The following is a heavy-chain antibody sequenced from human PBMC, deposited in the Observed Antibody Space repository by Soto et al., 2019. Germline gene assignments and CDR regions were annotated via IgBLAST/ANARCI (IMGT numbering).Heavy chain of an antibody. D-gene: IGHD2-15*01. J-gene: IGHJ6*02. CDR1: GFTFSRNA. Sequence: EVQLLESGGGVVQPGGSLRLSCAASGFTFSRNAMSWVRQAPGQGLEWVSTIGSGGTAYYADSVKGRFTISRDISKNTQSPQMNSLRTEDTAVSSCAKLGFCSGGTCYLDYYNGVDVWGQGTTVTVSS. CDR3: AKLGFCSGGTCYLDYYNGVDV. V-gene: IGHV3-23*01. CDR2: IGSGGTA.